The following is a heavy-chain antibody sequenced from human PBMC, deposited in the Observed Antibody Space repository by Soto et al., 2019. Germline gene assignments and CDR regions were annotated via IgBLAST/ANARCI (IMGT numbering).Heavy chain of an antibody. D-gene: IGHD2-2*03. J-gene: IGHJ4*02. CDR1: GGSISSSSYY. V-gene: IGHV4-39*01. CDR3: ARHGSESEYFDY. Sequence: QLQLQESGPGLVKPSETLSLTCTVSGGSISSSSYYWGWIRQPPGKGLEWIGSIYYSGSTYYNPSLKSRVTISVDTSKNQFSLKLSSVTAADTAVYYCARHGSESEYFDYWGQGTLVTVSS. CDR2: IYYSGST.